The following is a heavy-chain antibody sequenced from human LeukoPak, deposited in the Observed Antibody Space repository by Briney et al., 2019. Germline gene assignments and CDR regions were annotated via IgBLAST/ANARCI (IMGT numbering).Heavy chain of an antibody. CDR2: INAGNGNT. V-gene: IGHV1-3*01. CDR3: ARDHSYDFWSGYYYYYYYGMDV. D-gene: IGHD3-3*01. Sequence: ASVKVSCKASGYTFTIYAMHWVRQAPGQRLEWMGWINAGNGNTKYSQKFQGRVTITRDTSASTAYMELSSLGSEDTAVYYCARDHSYDFWSGYYYYYYYGMDVWGQGTTVTVSS. CDR1: GYTFTIYA. J-gene: IGHJ6*02.